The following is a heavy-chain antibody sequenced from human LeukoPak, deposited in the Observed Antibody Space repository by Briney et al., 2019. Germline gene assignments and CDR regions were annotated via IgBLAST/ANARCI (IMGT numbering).Heavy chain of an antibody. D-gene: IGHD6-13*01. V-gene: IGHV1-8*01. Sequence: ASVKVSCKASGYTFTSYDINWVRQATGQGLEWMGWMNPNSGNTGYAQKFQGRITMTRNTSISTAYMELSSLTSEDTAVYYCARIAAAGDRRLNYWGQGTLVTVSS. CDR1: GYTFTSYD. J-gene: IGHJ4*02. CDR2: MNPNSGNT. CDR3: ARIAAAGDRRLNY.